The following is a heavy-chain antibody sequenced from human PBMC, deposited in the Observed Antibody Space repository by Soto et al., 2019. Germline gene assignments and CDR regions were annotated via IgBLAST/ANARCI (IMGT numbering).Heavy chain of an antibody. CDR1: GFTFSSYA. D-gene: IGHD2-8*01. Sequence: PGGSLRLSCAASGFTFSSYAMSWVRQAPGKGLEWVSAISGSAGSTFYADSVKGRFTISRDNSKNTLYLQMNSLRAEDAALYCCAKVGHFFTLMVYAKISSYYTDVWGKGTTVTVSS. J-gene: IGHJ6*03. CDR3: AKVGHFFTLMVYAKISSYYTDV. V-gene: IGHV3-23*01. CDR2: ISGSAGST.